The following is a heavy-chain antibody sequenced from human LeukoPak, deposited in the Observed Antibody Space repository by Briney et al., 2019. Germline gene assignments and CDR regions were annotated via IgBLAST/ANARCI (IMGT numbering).Heavy chain of an antibody. J-gene: IGHJ5*02. CDR3: ARLETSSSWYNWFDP. CDR2: INHSGST. CDR1: GFTFNNAW. D-gene: IGHD6-13*01. V-gene: IGHV4-34*01. Sequence: PGGSLRLSCAASGFTFNNAWMSWVRQPPGKGLEWIGDINHSGSTNYNPSLKSRVTISVDTSKNQFSLKLTSVTAADTAVYYCARLETSSSWYNWFDPWGQGTLVTVSS.